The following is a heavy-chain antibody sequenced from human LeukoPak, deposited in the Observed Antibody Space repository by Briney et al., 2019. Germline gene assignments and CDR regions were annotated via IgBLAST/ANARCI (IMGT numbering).Heavy chain of an antibody. CDR3: AGHVRILRFLEWLSYFDY. Sequence: SETLSITCAVYGGSFSGYYWSWIRQPPGKGLEWIGEINHSGSTNYNPSLKSRVTISVDTSKNQFSLKLSSVTAADTAVYYCAGHVRILRFLEWLSYFDYWGQGTLVTVSS. CDR2: INHSGST. J-gene: IGHJ4*02. CDR1: GGSFSGYY. V-gene: IGHV4-34*01. D-gene: IGHD3-3*01.